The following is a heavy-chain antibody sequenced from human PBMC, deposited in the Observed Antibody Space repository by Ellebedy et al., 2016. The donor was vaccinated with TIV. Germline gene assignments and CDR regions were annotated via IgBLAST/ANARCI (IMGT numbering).Heavy chain of an antibody. D-gene: IGHD6-13*01. V-gene: IGHV3-7*01. CDR3: AGYGWPANFDP. J-gene: IGHJ5*02. CDR2: IKEDETEK. Sequence: GESLKISXTASGFTFSRRWMGWVRQAPGKELEWVANIKEDETEKYYAESVKGRFTISRDNAKNLLYLEMKSLRAEDTALYYCAGYGWPANFDPWGQGTLVTVSS. CDR1: GFTFSRRW.